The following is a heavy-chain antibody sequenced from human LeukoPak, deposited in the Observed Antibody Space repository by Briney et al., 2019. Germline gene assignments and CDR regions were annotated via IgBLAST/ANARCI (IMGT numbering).Heavy chain of an antibody. J-gene: IGHJ2*01. CDR1: GFTVSSNY. CDR2: LYSGGNT. V-gene: IGHV3-66*01. Sequence: GRSLRLSCAASGFTVSSNYMGWVRQAPGKGLEWVSVLYSGGNTYYADSVKGRFIISRDNSKNTLYLQMNSLRAEDTAVYYCATSPATGNIYFDLWGRGTLVTVSS. CDR3: ATSPATGNIYFDL. D-gene: IGHD6-13*01.